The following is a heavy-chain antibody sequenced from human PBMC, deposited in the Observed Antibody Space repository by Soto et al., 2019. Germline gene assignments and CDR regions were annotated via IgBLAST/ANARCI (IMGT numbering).Heavy chain of an antibody. Sequence: QVQLVQSGAEVKKPGASVKVSCKASGYTFTGHYMHWVRQAPGGGLEWMGWIGPNSGVTNYAQKFQSRVSRNSDTSISTDYMELTRLTSNDTAMYFCAREGELVAAATDFWGQGTLVTVSS. CDR3: AREGELVAAATDF. CDR2: IGPNSGVT. CDR1: GYTFTGHY. V-gene: IGHV1-2*02. D-gene: IGHD3-16*01. J-gene: IGHJ4*02.